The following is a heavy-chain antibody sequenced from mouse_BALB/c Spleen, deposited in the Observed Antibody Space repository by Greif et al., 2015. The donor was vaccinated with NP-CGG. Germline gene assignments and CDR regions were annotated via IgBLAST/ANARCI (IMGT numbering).Heavy chain of an antibody. D-gene: IGHD2-14*01. CDR3: TGYDFAY. CDR2: IYPGSGST. V-gene: IGHV1S22*01. Sequence: LHQSGSELVRPGASVKLSCKASGYTFTSYWMHWVKQRHGLGLEWIGNIYPGSGSTNYDEKFKSKGTLTVDTSSSTADMHLSSLTSEDSAVYYCTGYDFAYWGQGTRVTVSA. J-gene: IGHJ3*01. CDR1: GYTFTSYW.